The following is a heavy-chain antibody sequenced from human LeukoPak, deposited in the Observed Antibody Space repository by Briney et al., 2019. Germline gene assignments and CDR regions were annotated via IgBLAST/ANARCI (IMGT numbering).Heavy chain of an antibody. CDR3: ARDSSGSSGNYYYYMDV. J-gene: IGHJ6*03. V-gene: IGHV4-39*07. CDR2: IYHSGST. Sequence: SQTLSLTCTVSGGSISSDNYCWSWIRQPAGKGLEWIGSIYHSGSTYYNPSLKSRVTISVDTSKNQFSLKLSSLTATDRAVYYCARDSSGSSGNYYYYMDVWGKGTTVTVSS. CDR1: GGSISSDNYC. D-gene: IGHD3-22*01.